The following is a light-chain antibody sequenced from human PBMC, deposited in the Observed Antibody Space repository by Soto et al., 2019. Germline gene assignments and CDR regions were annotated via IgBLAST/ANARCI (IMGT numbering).Light chain of an antibody. Sequence: QSLLTQPPSASGSPGQSVTISCTGTNTDIGGHRYVSWYQHHPGKAPKLLIYEVSERPSGVPDRFSGSKSGNAASLTVSGLQADEEAMDYCSSSNRSRMSVLGTGTKVTVL. CDR2: EVS. CDR1: NTDIGGHRY. V-gene: IGLV2-8*01. J-gene: IGLJ1*01. CDR3: SSSNRSRMSV.